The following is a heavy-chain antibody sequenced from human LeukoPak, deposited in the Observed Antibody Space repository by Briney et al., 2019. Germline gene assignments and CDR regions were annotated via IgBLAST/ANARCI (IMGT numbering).Heavy chain of an antibody. CDR3: ARARYETRIWPKSRYDYYHYMDV. CDR1: GYTFTGYY. D-gene: IGHD3-3*01. CDR2: INPNSGGT. J-gene: IGHJ6*03. Sequence: ASVKVSCKASGYTFTGYYMHWVRQAPGQGLEWVGWINPNSGGTNYAQKFQGRVTMTRDTSISTAYMELSRLRSEDMAVYYCARARYETRIWPKSRYDYYHYMDVWGKGTTVTVSS. V-gene: IGHV1-2*02.